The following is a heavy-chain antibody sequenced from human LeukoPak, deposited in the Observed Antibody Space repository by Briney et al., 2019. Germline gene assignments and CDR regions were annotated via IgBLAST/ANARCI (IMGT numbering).Heavy chain of an antibody. V-gene: IGHV4-38-2*02. J-gene: IGHJ3*01. CDR1: GYSISSGYY. CDR3: ARGNYDFWSGYFSL. CDR2: IYHSGST. D-gene: IGHD3-3*01. Sequence: SXXLSLTCTVSGYSISSGYYWGWGRRPPGKGLEWIGSIYHSGSTYYNPSLKRRVTISEEKTKNKFSLKLSSVTAADTAVYYCARGNYDFWSGYFSLWGQGTMVTVSS.